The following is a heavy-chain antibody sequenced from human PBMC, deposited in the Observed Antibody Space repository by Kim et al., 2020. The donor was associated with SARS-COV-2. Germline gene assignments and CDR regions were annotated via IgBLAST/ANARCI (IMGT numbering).Heavy chain of an antibody. J-gene: IGHJ3*02. D-gene: IGHD3-10*01. CDR3: AKDMRYYFGSGRAGAAFDI. V-gene: IGHV3-9*01. Sequence: GRFTISRDNAKNSLYLQMNSLRAEDTALYYCAKDMRYYFGSGRAGAAFDIWGQGTMVTVSS.